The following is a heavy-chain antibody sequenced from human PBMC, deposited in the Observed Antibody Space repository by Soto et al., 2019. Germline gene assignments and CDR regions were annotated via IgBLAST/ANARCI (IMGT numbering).Heavy chain of an antibody. Sequence: QLHLQESGPGLVKPSETLSLTCTVSGGSISGSSYYWGWIRQPPGQGLEWIGTIYYSGSTYYNPSLKSRVAISVDTSKNQFSLKVNSVTAVDTALYYCARLDYTTSCSYWGQGTLVTVSS. D-gene: IGHD2-2*01. CDR1: GGSISGSSYY. CDR2: IYYSGST. V-gene: IGHV4-39*01. CDR3: ARLDYTTSCSY. J-gene: IGHJ4*02.